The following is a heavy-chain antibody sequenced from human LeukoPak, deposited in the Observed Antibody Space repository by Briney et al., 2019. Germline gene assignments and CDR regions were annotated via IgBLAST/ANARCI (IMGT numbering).Heavy chain of an antibody. D-gene: IGHD3-22*01. CDR3: ASPFDGSGYYFDY. CDR1: GGSFSGYY. Sequence: KPSETLSLTCAVYGGSFSGYYWSWIRQPPGKGLEWIGEINHSGSTNYNPSLKSRVTISVDTSKNQFSLKLSSVTAADTAVYYCASPFDGSGYYFDYWGQGTLVTVSS. CDR2: INHSGST. V-gene: IGHV4-34*01. J-gene: IGHJ4*02.